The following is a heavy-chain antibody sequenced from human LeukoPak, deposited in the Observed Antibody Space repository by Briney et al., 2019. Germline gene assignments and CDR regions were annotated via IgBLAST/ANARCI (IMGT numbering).Heavy chain of an antibody. CDR1: GFTFSSYW. V-gene: IGHV3-74*01. D-gene: IGHD4-17*01. Sequence: PGGSLRLSXAASGFTFSSYWMHWVRQAPGKGLVWVSRINSDGSSTSYADSVKGRFTISRDNAKNTLYLQMNSLRAEDTAVYYCARDYGDYNFDYWGQGTLVTVSS. J-gene: IGHJ4*02. CDR3: ARDYGDYNFDY. CDR2: INSDGSST.